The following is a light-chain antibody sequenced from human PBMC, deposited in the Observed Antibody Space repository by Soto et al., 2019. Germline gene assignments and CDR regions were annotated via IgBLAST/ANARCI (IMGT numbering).Light chain of an antibody. CDR1: HSDVGRYNY. Sequence: QSALTQPASMSGSPGQSITISCTGSHSDVGRYNYVSWYQQHPGKAPKLIIYEVTHRPSGVSDRFSGSKSGNTASLTISGLQPEDETEYFCFSFTTTSTHVFGTGTKLTVL. J-gene: IGLJ1*01. CDR2: EVT. CDR3: FSFTTTSTHV. V-gene: IGLV2-14*01.